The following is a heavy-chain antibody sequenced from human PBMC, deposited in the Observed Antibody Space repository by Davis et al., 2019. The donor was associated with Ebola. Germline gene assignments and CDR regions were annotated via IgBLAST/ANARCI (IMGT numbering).Heavy chain of an antibody. D-gene: IGHD6-13*01. CDR1: GFTFSSYW. J-gene: IGHJ3*02. CDR3: ARVQLGIGAFDI. V-gene: IGHV3-74*01. CDR2: INSDGSST. Sequence: PGGSLRLSCAAFGFTFSSYWMHWVRQAPGKGLVWVSRINSDGSSTSYADSVKGRFTISRDNAKNTLYLQMNSLRAEDTAVYYCARVQLGIGAFDIWGQGTMVTVSS.